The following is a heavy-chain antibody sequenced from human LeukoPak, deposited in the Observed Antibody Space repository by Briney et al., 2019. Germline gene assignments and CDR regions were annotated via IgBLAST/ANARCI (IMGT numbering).Heavy chain of an antibody. J-gene: IGHJ6*03. CDR3: AFTIFGVVIGLGCYYYMDV. CDR1: GDSVPSNSAA. V-gene: IGHV6-1*01. Sequence: SQTLSLTCAISGDSVPSNSAAWNWIRQSPSRGLEWLGRTYYRSKWYNDYAVSVKSRITINPDTSKNQFSLQLNSVTPEDTAVYYCAFTIFGVVIGLGCYYYMDVWGKGTTVTVSS. CDR2: TYYRSKWYN. D-gene: IGHD3-3*01.